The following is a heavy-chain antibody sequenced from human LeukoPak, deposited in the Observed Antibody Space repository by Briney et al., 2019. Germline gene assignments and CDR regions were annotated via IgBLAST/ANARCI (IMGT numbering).Heavy chain of an antibody. CDR1: GGSFNHYY. J-gene: IGHJ3*02. CDR2: IYYSGST. V-gene: IGHV4-59*01. D-gene: IGHD1-1*01. Sequence: SETLSLTCAVYGGSFNHYYWSWIRQPPGKGLEWIGYIYYSGSTNYNPSLKSRVTISVDTSKNQFSLKLSSVTAADTAVYYCATLPSSTTHDAFDIWGQGTMVTVSS. CDR3: ATLPSSTTHDAFDI.